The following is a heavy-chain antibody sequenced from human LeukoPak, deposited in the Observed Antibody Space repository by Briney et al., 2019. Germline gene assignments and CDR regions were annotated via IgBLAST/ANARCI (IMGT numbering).Heavy chain of an antibody. D-gene: IGHD4-17*01. CDR1: GGSVRSYSYY. CDR2: IHYSRST. Sequence: NPSETLSLTCTVSGGSVRSYSYYWTWIRQPPGKGLEWIGYIHYSRSTNYKPSLKSRVTISLDTSKNQFSLKLTSVTAADTAVYYCARDRDYGDSGRASDIWGQGTLVTVSS. V-gene: IGHV4-61*01. J-gene: IGHJ3*02. CDR3: ARDRDYGDSGRASDI.